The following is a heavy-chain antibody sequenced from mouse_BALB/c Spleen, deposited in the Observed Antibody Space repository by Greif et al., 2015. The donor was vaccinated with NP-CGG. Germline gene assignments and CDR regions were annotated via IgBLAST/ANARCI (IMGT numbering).Heavy chain of an antibody. CDR3: ARRFGLRSPWFAY. CDR2: INPSTGYT. Sequence: VQLQQSGAELAKPGASVKMSCKASGYTFTSYWMHWVKQRPGQGLEWIGYINPSTGYTEYNQKFKDKATLTADKSSSTAYMHLSSLTSEDSAVYYCARRFGLRSPWFAYWGQGTLVTVSA. D-gene: IGHD1-1*01. J-gene: IGHJ3*01. V-gene: IGHV1-7*01. CDR1: GYTFTSYW.